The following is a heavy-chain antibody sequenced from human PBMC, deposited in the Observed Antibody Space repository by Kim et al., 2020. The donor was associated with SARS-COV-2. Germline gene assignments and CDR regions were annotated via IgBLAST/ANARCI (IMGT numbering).Heavy chain of an antibody. V-gene: IGHV4-31*02. J-gene: IGHJ6*02. D-gene: IGHD1-26*01. Sequence: SRKSRVTISVDTSKNQFSLKLGSVTAADTAVYYCARGGATDRYYYYGMDVWGQGTTVTVSS. CDR3: ARGGATDRYYYYGMDV.